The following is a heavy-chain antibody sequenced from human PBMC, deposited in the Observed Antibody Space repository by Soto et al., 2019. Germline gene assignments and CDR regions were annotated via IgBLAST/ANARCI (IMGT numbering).Heavy chain of an antibody. D-gene: IGHD5-18*01. J-gene: IGHJ4*02. CDR3: ARGAMANFDY. CDR2: FIAMLGTP. Sequence: VASVKVSCKASGCTFGSQGIAWGRQAPGQGLEWMGGFIAMLGTPTYAKKVQGRATISADESLTSSYLELRSLRSEDTGVYFCARGAMANFDYWGQGTVVTVSS. CDR1: GCTFGSQG. V-gene: IGHV1-69*13.